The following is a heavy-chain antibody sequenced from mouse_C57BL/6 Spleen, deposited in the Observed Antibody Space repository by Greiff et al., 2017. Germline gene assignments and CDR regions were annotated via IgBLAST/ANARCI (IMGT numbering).Heavy chain of an antibody. Sequence: VQLQQPGAELVKPGASVKLSCKASGYTFTSYWMHWVKQRPGQGLEWIGMIHPNSGSTNYNEKFKSKATLTVDKSSSTAYMQLSSLTSEDSAVEYCARFWDYENYYAMDYWGQGTSVTVSS. CDR3: ARFWDYENYYAMDY. J-gene: IGHJ4*01. CDR2: IHPNSGST. CDR1: GYTFTSYW. V-gene: IGHV1-64*01. D-gene: IGHD2-4*01.